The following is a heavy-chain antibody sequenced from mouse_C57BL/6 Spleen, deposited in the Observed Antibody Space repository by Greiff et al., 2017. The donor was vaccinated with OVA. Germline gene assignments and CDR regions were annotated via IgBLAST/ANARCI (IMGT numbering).Heavy chain of an antibody. Sequence: QVQLKESGPGLVAPAQSLSITCTASGFSLTSYAISWVRQPPGKGLEWLGVIWTGGGTNYNKANKSRMSISKDNSKSQVFLKMKSMQTDDTAKYYCARKNDENAMDYWGKGTSVTVSS. CDR3: ARKNDENAMDY. J-gene: IGHJ4*01. V-gene: IGHV2-9-1*01. CDR1: GFSLTSYA. CDR2: IWTGGGT. D-gene: IGHD2-12*01.